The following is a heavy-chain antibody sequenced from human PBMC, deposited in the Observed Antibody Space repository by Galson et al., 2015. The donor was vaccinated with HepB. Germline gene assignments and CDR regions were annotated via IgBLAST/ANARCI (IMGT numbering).Heavy chain of an antibody. V-gene: IGHV3-48*02. CDR1: GFTFSDYS. D-gene: IGHD6-19*01. Sequence: SPRLSCAASGFTFSDYSMNWVRQAPGKGLEWISYISRTTNAIYYADSVRGRFTISRDNAKNSLYLEMNSLRDEDTAVYYCARDVRVGPGSGWYYFDSWGQGTLVTVSS. CDR2: ISRTTNAI. J-gene: IGHJ4*02. CDR3: ARDVRVGPGSGWYYFDS.